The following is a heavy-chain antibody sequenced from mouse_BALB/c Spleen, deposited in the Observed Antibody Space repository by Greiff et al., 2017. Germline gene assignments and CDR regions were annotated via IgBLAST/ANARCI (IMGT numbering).Heavy chain of an antibody. J-gene: IGHJ3*01. CDR1: GFTFSSYW. V-gene: IGHV6-3*01. CDR3: TDLEAY. CDR2: IRLKSDNYAT. Sequence: DVMLVESGGGLVQPGGSMKLSCVASGFTFSSYWMSWVRQSPEKGLEWVAEIRLKSDNYATHYAESVKGKFTISRDDSKSRLYLQMNSLRAEDTGIYYCTDLEAYWGQGTLVTVSA.